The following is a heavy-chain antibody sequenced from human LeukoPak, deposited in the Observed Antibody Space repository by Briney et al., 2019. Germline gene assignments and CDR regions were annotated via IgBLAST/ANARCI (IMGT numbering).Heavy chain of an antibody. CDR3: AKDGGYFDWLFPLDY. D-gene: IGHD3-9*01. CDR1: GFTFSSYG. V-gene: IGHV3-30*02. CDR2: IRYDGSNK. Sequence: PGGSLRLSCAASGFTFSSYGMHWVRQAPGKGLEWVAFIRYDGSNKYYADSVKGRFTISRDNSKNTLYLQMSSLRAEDTAVYYCAKDGGYFDWLFPLDYWGQGTLVTVSS. J-gene: IGHJ4*02.